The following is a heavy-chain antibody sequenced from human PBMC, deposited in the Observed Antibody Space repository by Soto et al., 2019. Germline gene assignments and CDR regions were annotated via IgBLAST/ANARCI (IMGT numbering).Heavy chain of an antibody. CDR1: GGSISSSSYY. J-gene: IGHJ6*02. CDR3: AREVVVFGVIIPTPMDV. CDR2: IYYSGST. D-gene: IGHD3-22*01. V-gene: IGHV4-39*02. Sequence: SETLSLTCTVSGGSISSSSYYWGWIRQPPGKGLEWIGSIYYSGSTYYNPSLKSRVTISVDTSKNQFSLKLSSVTAEDTAVYYCAREVVVFGVIIPTPMDVWGQGTTVTVSS.